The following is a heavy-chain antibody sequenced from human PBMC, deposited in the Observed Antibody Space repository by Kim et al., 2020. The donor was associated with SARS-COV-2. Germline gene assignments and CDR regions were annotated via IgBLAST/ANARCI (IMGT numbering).Heavy chain of an antibody. CDR2: IYYSGNT. V-gene: IGHV4-31*03. Sequence: SETLFLTCTVSGGSISSGGYYWSWIRQHPGKGLEWIGYIYYSGNTYYNPSLKSRVTISVDTSKNQFTLKLSSVTAADTAVYYCARYSSIASRYDYWGQGTLATVSS. CDR3: ARYSSIASRYDY. D-gene: IGHD6-6*01. J-gene: IGHJ4*02. CDR1: GGSISSGGYY.